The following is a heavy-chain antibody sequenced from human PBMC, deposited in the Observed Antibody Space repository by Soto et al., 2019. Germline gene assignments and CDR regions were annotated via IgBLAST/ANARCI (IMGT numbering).Heavy chain of an antibody. Sequence: GGSLRLSCAASGFTFSSYAMSWVRQAPGKGLEWVSGISGSVGTTNYADSVKGRFTISRDNSKNTVYLQMNSLSAEDTAVYYCARVPTGGYDWVWGQGTLVTVSS. D-gene: IGHD5-12*01. J-gene: IGHJ4*02. V-gene: IGHV3-23*01. CDR3: ARVPTGGYDWV. CDR2: ISGSVGTT. CDR1: GFTFSSYA.